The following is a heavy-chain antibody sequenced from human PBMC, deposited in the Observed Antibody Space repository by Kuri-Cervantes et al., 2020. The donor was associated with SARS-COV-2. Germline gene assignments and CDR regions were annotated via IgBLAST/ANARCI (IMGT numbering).Heavy chain of an antibody. CDR3: VAAILGVDTGYFQH. CDR2: IYQAGST. CDR1: GYSISSGGYS. V-gene: IGHV4-30-2*01. J-gene: IGHJ1*01. D-gene: IGHD3-3*01. Sequence: SCAVSGYSISSGGYSWSWIRQPPGKVLEWIGSIYQAGSTFYNPSLKSRVSISLDRSKNQYSLNLSSVTAADTAVYYCVAAILGVDTGYFQHWGQGTLVTVSS.